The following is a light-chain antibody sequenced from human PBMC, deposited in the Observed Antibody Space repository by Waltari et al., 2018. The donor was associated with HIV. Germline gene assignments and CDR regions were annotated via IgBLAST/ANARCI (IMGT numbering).Light chain of an antibody. CDR3: NSRDSSGNPYVV. CDR2: GKN. CDR1: SVRSYS. Sequence: SSELTQDPAVSVALGQTTRIRCQGESVRSYSASWYQQTPGQAPLLVIYGKNNRPSGIPDRFSGSSSGNTASLTITGAQAEDEADYYCNSRDSSGNPYVVFGGGTKLTVL. V-gene: IGLV3-19*01. J-gene: IGLJ2*01.